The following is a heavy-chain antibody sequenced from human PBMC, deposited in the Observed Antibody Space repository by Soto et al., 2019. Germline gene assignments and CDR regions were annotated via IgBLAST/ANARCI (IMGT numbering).Heavy chain of an antibody. J-gene: IGHJ4*02. CDR2: ISGSGGST. D-gene: IGHD3-10*01. CDR1: GFTFSSYA. V-gene: IGHV3-23*01. CDR3: AKDRISMVRGVPLNDFDD. Sequence: GGSLRLSCAASGFTFSSYAMSWVRQAPGKGLEWVSAISGSGGSTYYADSVKGRFTISRDNSKNTLYLQMNSLRAEDTAVYYCAKDRISMVRGVPLNDFDDWGQGTLVTVSS.